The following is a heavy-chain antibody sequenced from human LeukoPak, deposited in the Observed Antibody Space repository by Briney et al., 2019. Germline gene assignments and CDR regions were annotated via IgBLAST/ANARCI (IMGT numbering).Heavy chain of an antibody. D-gene: IGHD6-19*01. Sequence: SGGSLRLSCAASGFTFSSYSMNWVRQAPGKGLEWVSSISGSSSYIYYADSVKGRFTISRDNAKNSLYLQMNSLRAEDTAVYYCARFKYSSGWYPIDYWGQGTLVTVSS. J-gene: IGHJ4*02. CDR3: ARFKYSSGWYPIDY. CDR2: ISGSSSYI. V-gene: IGHV3-21*01. CDR1: GFTFSSYS.